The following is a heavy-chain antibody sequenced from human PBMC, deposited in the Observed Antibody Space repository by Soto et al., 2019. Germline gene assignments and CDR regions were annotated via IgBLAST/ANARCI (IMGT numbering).Heavy chain of an antibody. Sequence: VQLQESGPGLVKPSETLSLICTVSGGSISSDYLSWIRQPAGKGLEWIGRVYTSGYSNSNPSRKSRVTMSVDKTKKQFSLNLSSVTAADTAVYYCAREPTTAGTVNWFDPWGQGTLVTVSS. J-gene: IGHJ5*02. CDR2: VYTSGYS. CDR1: GGSISSDY. D-gene: IGHD6-13*01. CDR3: AREPTTAGTVNWFDP. V-gene: IGHV4-4*07.